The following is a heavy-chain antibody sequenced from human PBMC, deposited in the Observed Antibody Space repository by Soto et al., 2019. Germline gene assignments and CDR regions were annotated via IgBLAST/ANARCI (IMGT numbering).Heavy chain of an antibody. Sequence: PSETLSLTCAVSGGSFTSNNWWTWVRQPPGQGLEWIGEIYRTGSTNYNPSLRSRVTISLDKSENQFSLKVTSLTAADTAVYYCASRDPGTSVDYWGQGTLVTVSS. D-gene: IGHD1-7*01. V-gene: IGHV4-4*02. CDR1: GGSFTSNNW. J-gene: IGHJ4*02. CDR3: ASRDPGTSVDY. CDR2: IYRTGST.